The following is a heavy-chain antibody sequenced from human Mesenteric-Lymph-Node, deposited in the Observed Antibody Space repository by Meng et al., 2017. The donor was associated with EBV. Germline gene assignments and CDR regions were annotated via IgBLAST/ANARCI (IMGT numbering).Heavy chain of an antibody. CDR3: AREMLTITCFDY. Sequence: VQLGESGAGVVQPGRSLRLSCGASGFTFSDYYMTWVRQAPGKGLEWVSYISSRSSTIYYADSVKGRFTISRDNAKNSLYLQMDSLRAEDTAVYYCAREMLTITCFDYWGQGTLVTVSS. D-gene: IGHD5-24*01. CDR1: GFTFSDYY. CDR2: ISSRSSTI. J-gene: IGHJ4*02. V-gene: IGHV3-11*01.